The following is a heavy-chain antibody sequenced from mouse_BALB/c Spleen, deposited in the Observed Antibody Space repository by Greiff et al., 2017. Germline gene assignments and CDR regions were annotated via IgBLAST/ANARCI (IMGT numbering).Heavy chain of an antibody. D-gene: IGHD1-2*01. V-gene: IGHV5-6-4*01. CDR1: GFTFSSYT. J-gene: IGHJ2*01. Sequence: EVKLVESGGGLVKPGGSLKLSCAASGFTFSSYTMSWVRQTPEKRLEWVATISSGGSYTYYPDSVKGRFTISRDNAKNTLYLQMSSLKSEDTATYYCTRDQGTTARVYYFDYWGQGTTLTVSS. CDR3: TRDQGTTARVYYFDY. CDR2: ISSGGSYT.